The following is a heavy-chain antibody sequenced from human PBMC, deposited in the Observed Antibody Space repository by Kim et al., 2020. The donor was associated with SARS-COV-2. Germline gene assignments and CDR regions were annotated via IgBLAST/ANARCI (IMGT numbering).Heavy chain of an antibody. CDR1: GFTFSSYG. J-gene: IGHJ6*02. CDR3: AKEGDVDTAMAYYYYYGMDV. V-gene: IGHV3-30*18. D-gene: IGHD5-18*01. CDR2: ISYDGSNK. Sequence: GGSLRLSCAASGFTFSSYGMHWVRQAPGKGLEWVAVISYDGSNKYYADSVKGRFTISRDNSKNTLYRQMNSLRAEDTAVYYCAKEGDVDTAMAYYYYYGMDVWGQGTTVTVSS.